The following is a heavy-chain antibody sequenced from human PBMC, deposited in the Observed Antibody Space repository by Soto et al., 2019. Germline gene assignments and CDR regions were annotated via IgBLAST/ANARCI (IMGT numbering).Heavy chain of an antibody. CDR2: IRNKANGYTK. D-gene: IGHD1-26*01. Sequence: LVESGGGVIQPGGSLRLSCAASGFSFSDHYMDWVRQAPGKGLEWLGRIRNKANGYTKEYAASVRGRISISREDAKNSLFLQVTNVKIEDTAVYFCAKEATNDQWELLHFDSWGQGNLVTVSS. CDR1: GFSFSDHY. V-gene: IGHV3-72*01. CDR3: AKEATNDQWELLHFDS. J-gene: IGHJ4*02.